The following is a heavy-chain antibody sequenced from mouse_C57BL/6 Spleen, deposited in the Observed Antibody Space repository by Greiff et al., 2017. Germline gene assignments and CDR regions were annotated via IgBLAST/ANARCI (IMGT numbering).Heavy chain of an antibody. J-gene: IGHJ2*01. V-gene: IGHV1-64*01. CDR3: ARGDYGSSYDY. CDR1: GYTFTSYW. Sequence: QVHLKQPGAELVKPGASVKLSCKASGYTFTSYWMHWVKQRPGQGLEWIGMIHPNSGSTNYNEKFKSKATLTVDKSSSTAYMQLSSLTSEDSAVYYCARGDYGSSYDYWGQGTTLTVSS. D-gene: IGHD1-1*01. CDR2: IHPNSGST.